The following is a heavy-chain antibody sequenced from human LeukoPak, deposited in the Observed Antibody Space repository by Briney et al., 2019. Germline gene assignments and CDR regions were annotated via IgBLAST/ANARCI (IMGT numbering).Heavy chain of an antibody. CDR3: AKDSFATVTNWYDP. V-gene: IGHV3-23*01. CDR2: ISGSGGST. CDR1: GFTFSSYA. J-gene: IGHJ5*02. D-gene: IGHD4-17*01. Sequence: GGSLRLSCAASGFTFSSYAMSWVRQAPGKGLEWVSAISGSGGSTYYADSVKGRFTISRDNSKNTLYLQMNSLRAEDTAVYYCAKDSFATVTNWYDPWGQGTLVTVSS.